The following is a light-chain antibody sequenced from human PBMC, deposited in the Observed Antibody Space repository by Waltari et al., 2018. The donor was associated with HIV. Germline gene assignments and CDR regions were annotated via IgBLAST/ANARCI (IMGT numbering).Light chain of an antibody. CDR2: VGTGVVVG. CDR3: GADHGSGSNFGRV. CDR1: SGYSNYK. V-gene: IGLV9-49*01. J-gene: IGLJ2*01. Sequence: QPVLTQPPSASASLGASVPLTCTLSSGYSNYKVDWYQQRPGKGPRFVMRVGTGVVVGAKGDGNPDRFSVLGSGLNRYLTIKNIKEEDASEYHGGADHGSGSNFGRVFGGGTKLTVL.